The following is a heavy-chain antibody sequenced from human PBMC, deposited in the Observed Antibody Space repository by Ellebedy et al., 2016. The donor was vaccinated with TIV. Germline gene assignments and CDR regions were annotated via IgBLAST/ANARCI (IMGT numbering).Heavy chain of an antibody. D-gene: IGHD1-1*01. J-gene: IGHJ4*02. Sequence: SQTLSLTCGISGDSVSSSSAARNWIRQSPTRGLEWLGRTYYRFSWYTDYAPSMISRITISRDTAKNQFSLQLSSVTPEDTAVYYCARDPGPIQLWSPLDFWGQGTLVTVSS. V-gene: IGHV6-1*01. CDR1: GDSVSSSSAA. CDR3: ARDPGPIQLWSPLDF. CDR2: TYYRFSWYT.